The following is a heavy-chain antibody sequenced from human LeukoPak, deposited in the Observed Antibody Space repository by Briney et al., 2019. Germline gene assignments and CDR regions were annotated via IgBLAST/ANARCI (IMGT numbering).Heavy chain of an antibody. CDR3: ARERLYSPALVLAADGTGDAFDD. CDR2: INPNSGGT. CDR1: GYTFTGYY. V-gene: IGHV1-2*02. Sequence: PSVKVSCKASGYTFTGYYMHWVRQAPGQGLEWMGWINPNSGGTNYAQKFQGRVTMTRDTSISTAYMELSRLRSDDTAVYYCARERLYSPALVLAADGTGDAFDDWGQGTMVTVSS. D-gene: IGHD6-13*01. J-gene: IGHJ3*01.